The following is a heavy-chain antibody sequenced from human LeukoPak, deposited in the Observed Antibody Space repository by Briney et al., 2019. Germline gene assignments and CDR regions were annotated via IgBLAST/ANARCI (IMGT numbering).Heavy chain of an antibody. J-gene: IGHJ4*02. CDR3: ASDAALGVTGATEGFDY. Sequence: ASVKVSCMASGGIFSSYSISWVRQAPGQGLEWMGGIIPIFGTANYAQKFQGRVTITADESTSTAYMELSSLRSEDTAVYYCASDAALGVTGATEGFDYWGQGTLVTVSS. D-gene: IGHD1-20*01. V-gene: IGHV1-69*01. CDR2: IIPIFGTA. CDR1: GGIFSSYS.